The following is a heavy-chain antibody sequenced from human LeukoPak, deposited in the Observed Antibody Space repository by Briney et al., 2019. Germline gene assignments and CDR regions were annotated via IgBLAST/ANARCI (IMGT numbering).Heavy chain of an antibody. D-gene: IGHD2-15*01. V-gene: IGHV1-69*06. Sequence: GASVKVSCKASGGTFSSYTISWVRQAPGQGLEWMGGIIPIFGTANYAQKFQGRVTITADKSTSTAYMELSSLRSEDTAVYYCARRCSGGSCYSQNDAFDIWGQGTMVTVSS. CDR2: IIPIFGTA. CDR1: GGTFSSYT. CDR3: ARRCSGGSCYSQNDAFDI. J-gene: IGHJ3*02.